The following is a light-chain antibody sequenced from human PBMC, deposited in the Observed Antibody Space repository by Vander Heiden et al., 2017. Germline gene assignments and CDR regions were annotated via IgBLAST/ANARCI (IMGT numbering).Light chain of an antibody. CDR2: EAY. V-gene: IGKV3D-20*01. CDR1: QIISNNY. CDR3: QHYDNSPPYT. J-gene: IGKJ2*01. Sequence: EIVLTQYPATLSLSTGDSAPLSCGASQIISNNYLAWYQQKPGLAPRLLIYEAYSRAAGIPDMFSGSGSGTDFTLTINRLEPEDFGIYYCQHYDNSPPYTFGQGTKLEIK.